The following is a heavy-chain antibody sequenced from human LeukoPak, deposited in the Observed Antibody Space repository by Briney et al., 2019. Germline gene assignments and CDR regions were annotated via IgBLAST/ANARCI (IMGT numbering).Heavy chain of an antibody. CDR1: GFTFSSSA. CDR2: ISGSGGST. D-gene: IGHD3-22*01. Sequence: GGSLRLSCAASGFTFSSSAMSWVRQAPGKGLEWVSAISGSGGSTYYADSVKGRFTISRDNSKNTLYLQMNSLRAEDTAVYYCAKVGYYDSSPYYFDYWGQGTLVTVSS. CDR3: AKVGYYDSSPYYFDY. V-gene: IGHV3-23*01. J-gene: IGHJ4*02.